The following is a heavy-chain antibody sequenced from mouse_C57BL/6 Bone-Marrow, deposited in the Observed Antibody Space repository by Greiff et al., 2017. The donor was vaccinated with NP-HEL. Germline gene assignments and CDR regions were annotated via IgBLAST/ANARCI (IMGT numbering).Heavy chain of an antibody. J-gene: IGHJ3*01. CDR3: TTGYYYGSSSWFAY. CDR2: IDPENGDT. V-gene: IGHV14-4*01. D-gene: IGHD1-1*01. Sequence: EVKLVESGAELVRPGASVKLSCTASGFNITDDYMHWVKQRPEQGLEWIGWIDPENGDTEYASKFQGKATITADTSSNTAYLQLSSLTSEDTAVYYCTTGYYYGSSSWFAYWGQGTLVTVSA. CDR1: GFNITDDY.